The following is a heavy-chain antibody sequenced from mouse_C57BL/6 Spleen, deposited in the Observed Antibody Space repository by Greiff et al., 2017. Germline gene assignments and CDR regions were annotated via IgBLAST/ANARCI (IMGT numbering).Heavy chain of an antibody. D-gene: IGHD2-5*01. CDR3: ARSGYSNYGGAWFAY. V-gene: IGHV1-59*01. Sequence: VQLQQPGAELVRPGTSVKLSCKASGYTFTSYWMHWVKQRPGQGLEWIGVIDPSDSYTNYNQKFKGKATLTVDTSSSTAYMQLSSLTSEDSAVYYCARSGYSNYGGAWFAYWGQGTLVTVSA. J-gene: IGHJ3*01. CDR2: IDPSDSYT. CDR1: GYTFTSYW.